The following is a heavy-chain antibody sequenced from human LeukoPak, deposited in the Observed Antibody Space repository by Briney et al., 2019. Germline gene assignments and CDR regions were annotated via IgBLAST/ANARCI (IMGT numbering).Heavy chain of an antibody. CDR1: GGSVSSGSYY. V-gene: IGHV3-53*01. CDR3: AREGLDSYGSSGWPNPTNN. D-gene: IGHD6-19*01. J-gene: IGHJ4*02. CDR2: IYSGGST. Sequence: ETLSLTCTVSGGSVSSGSYYWSWVRQAPGKGLEWVSVIYSGGSTYYADSVKGRFTISRDNSKNTLYLQMNSLRAEDTAVYYCAREGLDSYGSSGWPNPTNNWGQGTLVTVSS.